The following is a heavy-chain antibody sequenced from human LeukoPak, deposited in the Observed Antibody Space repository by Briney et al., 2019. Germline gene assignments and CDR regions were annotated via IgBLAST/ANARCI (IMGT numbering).Heavy chain of an antibody. CDR3: ARGYGDYPYYFDY. J-gene: IGHJ4*02. Sequence: SETLSLTCTVSGGSNSSYYWSWIRQPPGKGLEWIGYIYYSGSTNYNPSLKSRVTISVDTSKNQFSLKLSSVTAADTAVYYCARGYGDYPYYFDYWGQGTLVTVSS. V-gene: IGHV4-59*01. CDR2: IYYSGST. D-gene: IGHD4-17*01. CDR1: GGSNSSYY.